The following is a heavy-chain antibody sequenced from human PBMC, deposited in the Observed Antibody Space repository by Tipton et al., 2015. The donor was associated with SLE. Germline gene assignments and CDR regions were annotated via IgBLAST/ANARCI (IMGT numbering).Heavy chain of an antibody. CDR2: IYYSGST. CDR3: ARDLTGLGFDY. Sequence: TLSLTCTVSGGSISSYYWSWIRQPPGKGLEWIGYIYYSGSTIHNPSLKSRVTMSVDTSKNQFSLKLSSVTAADTAVYYCARDLTGLGFDYWGQGTLVTVSS. J-gene: IGHJ4*02. D-gene: IGHD1-20*01. V-gene: IGHV4-59*12. CDR1: GGSISSYY.